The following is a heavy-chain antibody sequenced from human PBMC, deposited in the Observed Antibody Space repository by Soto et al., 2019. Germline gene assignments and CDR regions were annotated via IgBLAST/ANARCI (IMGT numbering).Heavy chain of an antibody. CDR3: ARVDLALSENFDL. CDR1: GESVSSHTYY. V-gene: IGHV4-61*01. Sequence: TSETLSLTCVVSGESVSSHTYYWSWIRQPPGKGLEWIGYIYSRGSISYSASLKSRVTISLDTSKNQFSLMLKSVTAADTATYFCARVDLALSENFDLWGRGTLVTVSS. J-gene: IGHJ2*01. CDR2: IYSRGSI.